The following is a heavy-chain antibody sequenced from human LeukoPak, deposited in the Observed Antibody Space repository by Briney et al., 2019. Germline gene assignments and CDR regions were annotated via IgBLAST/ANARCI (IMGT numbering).Heavy chain of an antibody. J-gene: IGHJ4*02. Sequence: GGSLRLSCAASGFTFSTYAMSWVRRTPGKGLEWVSAITGGGGTTYYADSVKGRFTISRDISKNTLYLQMNSLRAEATAVYYGAKAPPIHRWSFAYWAREPWSPSPQ. CDR3: AKAPPIHRWSFAY. CDR2: ITGGGGTT. V-gene: IGHV3-23*01. CDR1: GFTFSTYA.